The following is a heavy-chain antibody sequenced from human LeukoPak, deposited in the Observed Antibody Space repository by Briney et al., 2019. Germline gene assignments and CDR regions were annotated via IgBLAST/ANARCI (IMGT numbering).Heavy chain of an antibody. CDR3: ARAAMGTNWFDP. V-gene: IGHV4-59*08. CDR2: IYYSGST. Sequence: SDTLSLTCTVSGGSISSYYWSWIRQPPGKGLEWIGYIYYSGSTNYNPSFKSRVTISVDTSKNQFSLKLSSVTAADTAVYYCARAAMGTNWFDPWGQGTLATVSS. D-gene: IGHD5-18*01. J-gene: IGHJ5*02. CDR1: GGSISSYY.